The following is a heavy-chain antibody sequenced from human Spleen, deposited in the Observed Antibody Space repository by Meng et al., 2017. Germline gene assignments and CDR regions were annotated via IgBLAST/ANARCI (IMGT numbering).Heavy chain of an antibody. CDR2: ISYDGSNK. CDR3: AKDIIIAVPPRYYGMDV. CDR1: GFTFSSYA. V-gene: IGHV3-30*04. Sequence: GESLKISYAASGFTFSSYAMHWVRQAPGKGLGWGAVISYDGSNKYYADSVKGRFTISRDNSKNTLYLQMNSRRAEDTAVYYCAKDIIIAVPPRYYGMDVWGQGTTVTVSS. J-gene: IGHJ6*02. D-gene: IGHD6-19*01.